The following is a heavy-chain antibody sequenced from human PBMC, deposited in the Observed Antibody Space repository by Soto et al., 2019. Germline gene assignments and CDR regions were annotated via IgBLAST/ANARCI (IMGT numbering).Heavy chain of an antibody. D-gene: IGHD6-19*01. Sequence: PGVSLRLSCAASGFTFSSYAMSWVRQAPGKGLEWVSAISGSGGSTYYADSVKGRFTISRDNSKNTLYLQMNSLRAEDTAVYYCAKGHSSGWYRLWNYWGQGTLVTVSS. CDR3: AKGHSSGWYRLWNY. CDR1: GFTFSSYA. J-gene: IGHJ4*02. V-gene: IGHV3-23*01. CDR2: ISGSGGST.